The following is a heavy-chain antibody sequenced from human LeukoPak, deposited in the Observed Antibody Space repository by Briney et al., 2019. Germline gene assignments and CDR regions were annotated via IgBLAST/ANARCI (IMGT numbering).Heavy chain of an antibody. CDR2: INHSGST. Sequence: SETLSLTCAVYGGSFSGYYWSWIRQPPGKGLEWIGEINHSGSTNYNPSLKSRVTISVDTSKNQFSLKLSSVTAADTAVYYRASRDGYCSGGSCHNWFDPWGQGTLVTVSS. J-gene: IGHJ5*02. CDR1: GGSFSGYY. D-gene: IGHD2-15*01. V-gene: IGHV4-34*01. CDR3: ASRDGYCSGGSCHNWFDP.